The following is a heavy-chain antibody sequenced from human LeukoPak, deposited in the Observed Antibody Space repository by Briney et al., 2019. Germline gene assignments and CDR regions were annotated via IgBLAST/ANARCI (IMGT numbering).Heavy chain of an antibody. CDR2: INPNSGGT. CDR1: GYTFTGYY. D-gene: IGHD4-23*01. V-gene: IGHV1-2*02. Sequence: ASVKVSCKASGYTFTGYYMHWVRQAPGQGLEWMGWINPNSGGTNYAQKFQGRVTMTRDTSISTAYMELSRLRSDDTAVYYCARDLYGGNSHYYYMDVWGKGTTVTVSS. J-gene: IGHJ6*03. CDR3: ARDLYGGNSHYYYMDV.